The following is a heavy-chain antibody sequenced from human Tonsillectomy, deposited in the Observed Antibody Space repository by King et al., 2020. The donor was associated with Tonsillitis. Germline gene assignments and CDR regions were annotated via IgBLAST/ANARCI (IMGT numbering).Heavy chain of an antibody. CDR1: GFPFNGSA. D-gene: IGHD3-22*01. CDR2: IRSKVYTYAT. CDR3: TRPYYYDSSDHAFDI. J-gene: IGHJ3*02. Sequence: VQLVESGGGLVQPGGSLKLSCAASGFPFNGSAMHWVRQASGKGLEWVGRIRSKVYTYATAYAASVKGRFTIFRDDSKNTAYLQMNSLKTEDTAVYYCTRPYYYDSSDHAFDIWGQGTMVTVSS. V-gene: IGHV3-73*02.